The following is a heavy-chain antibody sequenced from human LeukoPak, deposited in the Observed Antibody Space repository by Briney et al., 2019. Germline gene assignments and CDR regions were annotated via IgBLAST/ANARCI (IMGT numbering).Heavy chain of an antibody. CDR3: AKDSAKKYDDY. CDR2: ISGSGDNT. V-gene: IGHV3-23*01. J-gene: IGHJ4*02. CDR1: GFTFSSYS. D-gene: IGHD2/OR15-2a*01. Sequence: PGGSLRLSCAASGFTFSSYSMNWVRQAPGKGLEWISSISGSGDNTYYADSVKGRFTISRDNSKNTLYLQMNGPRAEDTAVYYCAKDSAKKYDDYWGQGTLVTVSS.